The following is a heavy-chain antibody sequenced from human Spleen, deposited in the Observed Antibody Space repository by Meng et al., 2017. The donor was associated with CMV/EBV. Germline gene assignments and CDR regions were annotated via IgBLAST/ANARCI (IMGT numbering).Heavy chain of an antibody. Sequence: QVQLVESGGGLVKPGGSLGLSCAASGFTFSDYYMSWIRQAPGKGLEWVSFIRIDGSDKYYADSVKGRFTISRDNSKSTLYLQMSSLRVEDTAVYYCAKTYGVAGIDYWGQGTLVTVSS. CDR2: IRIDGSDK. CDR3: AKTYGVAGIDY. J-gene: IGHJ4*02. D-gene: IGHD2-15*01. CDR1: GFTFSDYY. V-gene: IGHV3-30*02.